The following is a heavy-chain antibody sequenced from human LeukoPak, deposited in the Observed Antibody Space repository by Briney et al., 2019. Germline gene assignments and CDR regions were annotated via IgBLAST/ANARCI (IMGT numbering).Heavy chain of an antibody. CDR3: AKRDGYKSGAVDI. CDR2: INGGGDST. CDR1: GFTFTTYD. Sequence: GGSLRLSCAASGFTFTTYDMTWVRQAPGKGLEWVSTINGGGDSTNHADSVKGRFTISRDNSKNTLYLQMNSLRAEDTAVYYCAKRDGYKSGAVDIWGQGTMVTVSS. J-gene: IGHJ3*02. V-gene: IGHV3-23*01. D-gene: IGHD5-24*01.